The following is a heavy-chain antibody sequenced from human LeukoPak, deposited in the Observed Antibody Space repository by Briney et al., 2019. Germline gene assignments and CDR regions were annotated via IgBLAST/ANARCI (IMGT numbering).Heavy chain of an antibody. Sequence: SVKVSCKASGYTFTGYYMHWVRQAPGQGLEWMGGIIPIFGTANYAQKFQGRVTITADESTSTAYMELSSLRSEDTAVYYCAKGSYSHYFDYWGQGTLVTVSS. CDR1: GYTFTGYY. V-gene: IGHV1-69*13. D-gene: IGHD3-10*01. CDR2: IIPIFGTA. CDR3: AKGSYSHYFDY. J-gene: IGHJ4*02.